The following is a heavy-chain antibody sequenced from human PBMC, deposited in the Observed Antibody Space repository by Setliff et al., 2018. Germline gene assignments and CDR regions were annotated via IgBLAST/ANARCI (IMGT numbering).Heavy chain of an antibody. D-gene: IGHD2-8*02. V-gene: IGHV4-38-2*01. J-gene: IGHJ4*02. CDR2: INHSGST. Sequence: KTSETLSLTCAVSGYSISSGYYWAWIRQPPGKGLEWIGEINHSGSTNYNPSLKSRVTISVDTSKNQFSLKLSSVTAADTALYYCTVYNTGSSKGHYWGQGTPVTVSS. CDR1: GYSISSGYY. CDR3: TVYNTGSSKGHY.